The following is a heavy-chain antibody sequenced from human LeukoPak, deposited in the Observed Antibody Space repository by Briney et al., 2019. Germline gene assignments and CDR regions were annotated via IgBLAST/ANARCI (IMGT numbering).Heavy chain of an antibody. V-gene: IGHV5-51*01. Sequence: GESLKISCKGSGYTFTSYWIGWVRQMPGKGLEWMGLRNPADSDTRYSPSFQGQVTISVDKSISTAYLEWSSLKASDTAMYYCARHVSSSRVAYDVWGQGTMVTVSS. CDR2: RNPADSDT. J-gene: IGHJ3*01. D-gene: IGHD2-2*01. CDR3: ARHVSSSRVAYDV. CDR1: GYTFTSYW.